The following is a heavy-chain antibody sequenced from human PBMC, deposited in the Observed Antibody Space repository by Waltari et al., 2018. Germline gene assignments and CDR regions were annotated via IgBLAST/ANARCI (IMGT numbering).Heavy chain of an antibody. V-gene: IGHV4-59*11. CDR1: GGSISSHY. CDR3: ARVFDILTGYYEVGGMDV. Sequence: QVQLQESGPGLVKPSETLSLTCTVSGGSISSHYWSWIRQPPGKGLEWIGYIYYSGSTNYNPSRKSRVTISVDTSKNQFSLKLSSVTAADTAVYYCARVFDILTGYYEVGGMDVWGQGTTVTVSS. CDR2: IYYSGST. J-gene: IGHJ6*02. D-gene: IGHD3-9*01.